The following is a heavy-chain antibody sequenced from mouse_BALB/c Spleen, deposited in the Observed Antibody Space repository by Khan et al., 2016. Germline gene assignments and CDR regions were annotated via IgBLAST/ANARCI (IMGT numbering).Heavy chain of an antibody. CDR1: GFTFSFFG. Sequence: EVELVESGGGLVQPGGSRKLSCAASGFTFSFFGMHWVRQAPEKGLEWVAYISSGSSAIYYADTVKGRFTISRDNPKNTLLLQLTSLRSEDTAMYYCARGGYWGQGNTLTVSS. J-gene: IGHJ2*01. V-gene: IGHV5-17*02. CDR3: ARGGY. CDR2: ISSGSSAI.